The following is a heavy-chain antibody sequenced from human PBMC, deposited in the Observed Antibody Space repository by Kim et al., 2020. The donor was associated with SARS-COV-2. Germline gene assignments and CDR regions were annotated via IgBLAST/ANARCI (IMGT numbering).Heavy chain of an antibody. Sequence: TRYSPSFQGQVTISADKSISTAYLQWISLKASDTAIYYCARAPTTSWYFDLWGRGTLVTVSS. CDR2: T. CDR3: ARAPTTSWYFDL. V-gene: IGHV5-51*01. J-gene: IGHJ2*01.